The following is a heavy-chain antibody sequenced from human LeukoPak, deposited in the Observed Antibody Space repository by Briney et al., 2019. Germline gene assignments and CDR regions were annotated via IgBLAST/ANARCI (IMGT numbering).Heavy chain of an antibody. J-gene: IGHJ4*02. V-gene: IGHV3-15*01. D-gene: IGHD1-26*01. CDR1: GFTFSNAW. CDR3: TTDRRFSGSSLIFDY. CDR2: IKSKTNGGTT. Sequence: GGSLRLSCAASGFTFSNAWMSWVRQAPGRGLEWVGRIKSKTNGGTTDYAAPVNGRFTISRDDSKNTLYLQMNSLKTEDTAVYYCTTDRRFSGSSLIFDYWGQGTLVTVSS.